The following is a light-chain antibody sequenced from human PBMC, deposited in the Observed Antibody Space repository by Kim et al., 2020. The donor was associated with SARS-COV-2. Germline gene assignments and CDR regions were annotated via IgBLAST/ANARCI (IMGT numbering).Light chain of an antibody. CDR3: QAWDSSTDVV. V-gene: IGLV3-1*01. J-gene: IGLJ2*01. CDR1: KLGDKD. Sequence: VAPGQTDSITGAGDKLGDKDACWYQQKAGQAPVLVIDQDSKRPSGIPERFAGSNSGNTATLTISGTQAMDEADDYCQAWDSSTDVVFGGGTQLTVL. CDR2: QDS.